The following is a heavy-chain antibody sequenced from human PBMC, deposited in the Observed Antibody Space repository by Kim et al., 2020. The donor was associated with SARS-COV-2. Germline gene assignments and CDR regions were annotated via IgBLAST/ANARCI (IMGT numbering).Heavy chain of an antibody. Sequence: DSVKGRFTISRDNAKNTLYLQMNSLRAEDTAVYYCAKLQAGIAATPPNDYWGQGTLVTVSS. J-gene: IGHJ4*02. V-gene: IGHV3-23*01. CDR3: AKLQAGIAATPPNDY. D-gene: IGHD6-13*01.